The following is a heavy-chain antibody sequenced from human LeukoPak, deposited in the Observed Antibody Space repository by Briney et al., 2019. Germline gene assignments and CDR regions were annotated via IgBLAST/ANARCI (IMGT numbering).Heavy chain of an antibody. D-gene: IGHD6-19*01. J-gene: IGHJ3*02. CDR1: GGSINSYY. CDR3: ARDPSSGGAGAFDI. Sequence: SETLSLTCTVSGGSINSYYWSWIRQPAGKRMEWIGRIYSSGGTTYNPSLESRVTMSVDTSKSQFSLELSSVTAADTALYYCARDPSSGGAGAFDIWGQGTMVTVSS. V-gene: IGHV4-4*07. CDR2: IYSSGGT.